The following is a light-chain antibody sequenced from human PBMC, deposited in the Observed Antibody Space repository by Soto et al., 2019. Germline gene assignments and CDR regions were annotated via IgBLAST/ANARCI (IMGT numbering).Light chain of an antibody. Sequence: EIVLTQSPGTLSLSPGERATLSCRASQTVTSSYLAWYQQKPGQAPRLIIYGASSRATGIPDRLSGSGSGTDFTLTISRLEPEDFAVYYCHQHGSSPPTFGQGTKVEIK. CDR3: HQHGSSPPT. V-gene: IGKV3-20*01. CDR2: GAS. J-gene: IGKJ1*01. CDR1: QTVTSSY.